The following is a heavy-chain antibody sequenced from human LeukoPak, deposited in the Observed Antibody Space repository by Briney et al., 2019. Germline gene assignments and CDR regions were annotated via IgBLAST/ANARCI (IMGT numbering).Heavy chain of an antibody. CDR2: ITSSSTYI. J-gene: IGHJ4*02. V-gene: IGHV3-21*04. CDR3: ASSYDGRSQDPPY. D-gene: IGHD3-22*01. Sequence: GGSLRLSCAASGFTFSSYTMNWVRQAPGKGLEWVSSITSSSTYIYYADSVKGRFTISRDNAKNSLYLQMNSLRAEDTAVYYCASSYDGRSQDPPYWGQGTLVTVSS. CDR1: GFTFSSYT.